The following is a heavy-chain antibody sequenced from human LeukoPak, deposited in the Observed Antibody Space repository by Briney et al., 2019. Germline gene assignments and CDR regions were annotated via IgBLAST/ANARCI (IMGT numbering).Heavy chain of an antibody. D-gene: IGHD2-8*01. J-gene: IGHJ4*02. CDR1: GFTFSSYG. Sequence: GGSLRLSCAASGFTFSSYGMHWVRQAPGKGLEWVAVISYDGSNKYYADSVKGRFTISRDNSKNTLYLQMNSLRAEDTAVYYCARGRSIVLMVYAISYYFDYWGQGTLVTVSS. V-gene: IGHV3-30*03. CDR2: ISYDGSNK. CDR3: ARGRSIVLMVYAISYYFDY.